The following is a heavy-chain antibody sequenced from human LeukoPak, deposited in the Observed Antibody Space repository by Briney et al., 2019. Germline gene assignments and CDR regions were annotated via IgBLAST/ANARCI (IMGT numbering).Heavy chain of an antibody. J-gene: IGHJ6*02. CDR3: ARGGRGYGMDV. Sequence: PGGSLSLSCAASGFTFSSYEINCVRQAPARGLVWVSSISGSGSTENYADSVTGRFTISRDNAKDSLFLQMDSRRGEDTAVYYCARGGRGYGMDVWGQGTTVTVSS. V-gene: IGHV3-48*03. CDR2: ISGSGSTE. CDR1: GFTFSSYE.